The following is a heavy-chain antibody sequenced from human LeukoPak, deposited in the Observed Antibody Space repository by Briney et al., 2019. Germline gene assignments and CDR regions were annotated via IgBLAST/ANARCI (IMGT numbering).Heavy chain of an antibody. CDR2: ISSSGSTI. Sequence: GGSLRLSCAASGFTFSSYEMNWVRQPPGKGLEWVSYISSSGSTIYYADSVKGRFTISRDNAKNSLYLQMNSLRAEDTAVYYCARVAVGPRGYSYGSWDYYYYMDVWGKGTTVTVSS. CDR1: GFTFSSYE. D-gene: IGHD5-18*01. CDR3: ARVAVGPRGYSYGSWDYYYYMDV. V-gene: IGHV3-48*03. J-gene: IGHJ6*03.